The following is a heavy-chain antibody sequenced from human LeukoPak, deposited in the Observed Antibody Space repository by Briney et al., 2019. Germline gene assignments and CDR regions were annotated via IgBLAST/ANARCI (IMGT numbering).Heavy chain of an antibody. CDR3: ASLSRYCSGGSCYNWFDP. D-gene: IGHD2-15*01. J-gene: IGHJ5*02. CDR2: INHSGST. V-gene: IGHV4-34*01. CDR1: GGSFSGYY. Sequence: SETLSLTCAVYGGSFSGYYWSWIRQPPGKGLEWIGEINHSGSTNYNPSLKSRVTISVDTSKNQFSLKLSSVTAADTAVYYCASLSRYCSGGSCYNWFDPWGQGTLVTVSS.